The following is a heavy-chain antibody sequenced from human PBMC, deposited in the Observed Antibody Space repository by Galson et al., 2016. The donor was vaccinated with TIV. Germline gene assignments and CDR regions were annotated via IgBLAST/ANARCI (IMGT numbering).Heavy chain of an antibody. Sequence: SVKVSCKASGSTFSSYAISWVRQAPGQGLEWMGGIIPIFGMTNYAQNFQGRVTITADESTSTIYMELSNLRSADTAVYYCAADRYCGDNFPDAFDIWGLGTMVTVSS. D-gene: IGHD2-21*01. CDR1: GSTFSSYA. J-gene: IGHJ3*02. CDR2: IIPIFGMT. CDR3: AADRYCGDNFPDAFDI. V-gene: IGHV1-69*13.